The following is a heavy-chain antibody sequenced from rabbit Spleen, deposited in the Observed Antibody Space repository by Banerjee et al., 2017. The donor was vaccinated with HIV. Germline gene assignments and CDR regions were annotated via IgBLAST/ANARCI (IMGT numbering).Heavy chain of an antibody. V-gene: IGHV1S45*01. CDR1: GFSFSSSYY. CDR2: IYAGSSGST. Sequence: QEQLVESGGGLVQPEGSLTLTCTASGFSFSSSYYMCWVRQAPGKGLEWIACIYAGSSGSTYSATWAKGRFTGSKASSTTVTLQMTSLTVADTATYFCARDTGTSFSSYGMDLWGPGTLVTVS. D-gene: IGHD7-1*01. J-gene: IGHJ6*01. CDR3: ARDTGTSFSSYGMDL.